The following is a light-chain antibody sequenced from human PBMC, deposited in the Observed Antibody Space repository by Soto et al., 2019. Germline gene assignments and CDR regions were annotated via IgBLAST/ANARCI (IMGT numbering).Light chain of an antibody. CDR1: QGIGDD. J-gene: IGKJ1*01. Sequence: DIQMTQSPSSLSASVGDKVTITCRASQGIGDDLGWYQQKPGKAPKRLIYAASSLHRGVPSRFSGSGSGTEFTLTISSLQPEDFATYYCLQHNSHPWTFGQGTKVEIK. CDR3: LQHNSHPWT. CDR2: AAS. V-gene: IGKV1-17*01.